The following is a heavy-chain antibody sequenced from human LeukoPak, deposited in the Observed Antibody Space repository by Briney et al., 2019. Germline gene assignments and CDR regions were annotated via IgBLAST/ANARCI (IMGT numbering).Heavy chain of an antibody. V-gene: IGHV4-31*03. Sequence: SQTLSLTCTVSGGSISSGGYYWSWIRQHPGKGLEWIGYIYYSGSTYCNPSLKSRVTISVDTSMNQFSLKLSSVTAADTAVYYCARTYYDILTGYFDYWGQGTLVTVSS. J-gene: IGHJ4*02. CDR3: ARTYYDILTGYFDY. CDR1: GGSISSGGYY. D-gene: IGHD3-9*01. CDR2: IYYSGST.